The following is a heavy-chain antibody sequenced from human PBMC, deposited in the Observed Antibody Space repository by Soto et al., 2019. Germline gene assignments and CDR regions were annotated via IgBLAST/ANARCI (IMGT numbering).Heavy chain of an antibody. V-gene: IGHV1-58*01. CDR2: IVVGSGNT. Sequence: SVKVSCKASGFTFTSSAVQGVRHARGQRLEWIGWIVVGSGNTNYAQKFQERVTITRDMSTSTAYMELSSLRSEDTAVYYCAAEGYSSSWLDYYYYGMDVWGQGTTVTVSS. CDR3: AAEGYSSSWLDYYYYGMDV. J-gene: IGHJ6*02. D-gene: IGHD6-13*01. CDR1: GFTFTSSA.